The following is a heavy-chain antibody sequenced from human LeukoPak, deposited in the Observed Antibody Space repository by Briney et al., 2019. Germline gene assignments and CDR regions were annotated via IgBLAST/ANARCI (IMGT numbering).Heavy chain of an antibody. D-gene: IGHD6-19*01. CDR1: GYTFTSYA. J-gene: IGHJ4*02. CDR3: ARVPSGHTFDY. Sequence: ASVKVSCKASGYTFTSYAMHWVRQAPGQRLEWMGWINAGNGNTKYSQKFQGRVSITRDTSASTAYMELSSLRSEDTAVYYCARVPSGHTFDYWGQGTLVTVSS. V-gene: IGHV1-3*01. CDR2: INAGNGNT.